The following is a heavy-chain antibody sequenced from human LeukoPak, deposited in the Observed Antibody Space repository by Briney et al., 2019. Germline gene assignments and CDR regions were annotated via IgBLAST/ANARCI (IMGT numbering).Heavy chain of an antibody. CDR1: GFTFNTYG. D-gene: IGHD1-20*01. J-gene: IGHJ3*02. CDR2: ITYDRGDT. V-gene: IGHV3-30*12. CDR3: ARDRYNWNDLDAFDI. Sequence: GGSLRLSCTASGFTFNTYGMHWVRQPPGKGLEWVAFITYDRGDTYYADSVKGRFTISRDNAKNSLYLQMNSLRAEDTAVYYCARDRYNWNDLDAFDIWGQGTMVTVSS.